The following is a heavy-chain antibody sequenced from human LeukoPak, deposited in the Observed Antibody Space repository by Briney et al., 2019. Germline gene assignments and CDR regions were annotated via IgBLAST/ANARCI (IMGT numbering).Heavy chain of an antibody. CDR2: IYENGGTT. CDR3: AKDFRIGYSAHFDY. CDR1: GFAFRSHA. D-gene: IGHD2-21*01. J-gene: IGHJ4*02. Sequence: GGSLRLSCVGSGFAFRSHAMSWVRQAPEKGLEFVSGIYENGGTTYYADSVKGRFSISRDNSKNTLYLQMDSLRGEDTAVYYCAKDFRIGYSAHFDYWGQGALVTVSS. V-gene: IGHV3-23*01.